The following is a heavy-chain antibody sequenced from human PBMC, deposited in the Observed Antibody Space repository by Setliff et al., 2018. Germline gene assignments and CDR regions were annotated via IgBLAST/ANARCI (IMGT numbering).Heavy chain of an antibody. CDR3: ASQGEMISPWGYGMDV. J-gene: IGHJ6*02. Sequence: SETLSLTCAVYGGSFSTYYWIWIRQPPGKGLEWIGEIYHSGSTYYNPSLKTRVTISVDRSKNQFSLKLSSVTAADTAVYYCASQGEMISPWGYGMDVWGQGTTVTVSS. D-gene: IGHD3-16*01. V-gene: IGHV4-34*01. CDR2: IYHSGST. CDR1: GGSFSTYY.